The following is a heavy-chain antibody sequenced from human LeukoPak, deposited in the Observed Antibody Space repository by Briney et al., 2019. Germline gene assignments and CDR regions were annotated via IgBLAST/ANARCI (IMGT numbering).Heavy chain of an antibody. D-gene: IGHD6-6*01. CDR1: GFTVSSNY. J-gene: IGHJ4*02. CDR3: ARDWSSSFFFDY. CDR2: IYSGGST. V-gene: IGHV3-53*05. Sequence: GGSLRLSCAASGFTVSSNYMSWVRQAPGKGLEWVSVIYSGGSTYYADSVKGRFTISRDNSKNTLYLQMNSLRAEDTAVYYCARDWSSSFFFDYWGQGTLVTVSS.